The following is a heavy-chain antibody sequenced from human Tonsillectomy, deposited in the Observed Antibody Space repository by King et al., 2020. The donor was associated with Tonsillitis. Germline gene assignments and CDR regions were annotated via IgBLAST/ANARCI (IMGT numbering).Heavy chain of an antibody. CDR2: MYYSGTI. V-gene: IGHV4-39*01. Sequence: QLQESGPGVVKPSETLSLTCTVSGGSISTSDQYWAWIRQPPGKGLEWIGYMYYSGTIFYSPSLKSRITISGGTSENRFSLKLSSVTAADTAVYFCAGYVSGSFDYWGQGALVTVSS. D-gene: IGHD1-26*01. CDR3: AGYVSGSFDY. J-gene: IGHJ4*02. CDR1: GGSISTSDQY.